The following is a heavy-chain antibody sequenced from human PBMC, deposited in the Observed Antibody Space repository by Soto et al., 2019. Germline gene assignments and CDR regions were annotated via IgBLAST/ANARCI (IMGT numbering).Heavy chain of an antibody. CDR3: ARNGRGGGSGSYYSTHYYYYYMDV. D-gene: IGHD3-10*01. Sequence: SETLSLTCTVSGGSISSYYWSWIRQPPGKGLEWIGYIYYSGSTNYNPSIKSRVTISVDTSKNQFSLKLSSVTAADTAVYYCARNGRGGGSGSYYSTHYYYYYMDVWGKGTTVTVSS. J-gene: IGHJ6*03. V-gene: IGHV4-59*01. CDR2: IYYSGST. CDR1: GGSISSYY.